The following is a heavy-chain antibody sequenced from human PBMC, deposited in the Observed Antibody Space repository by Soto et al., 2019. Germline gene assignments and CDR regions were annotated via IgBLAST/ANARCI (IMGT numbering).Heavy chain of an antibody. CDR1: GGSISSYY. V-gene: IGHV4-59*01. CDR3: ARISGSSSEYYYYYGMDV. D-gene: IGHD6-6*01. Sequence: SETLSLTCTVSGGSISSYYWSWIRQPPGKGLEWIGYIYYSGSTNYNPSLKSRVTISVDTSKNQFSLKLSSVTAADTAVYYCARISGSSSEYYYYYGMDVWGQGTRVTVSS. CDR2: IYYSGST. J-gene: IGHJ6*02.